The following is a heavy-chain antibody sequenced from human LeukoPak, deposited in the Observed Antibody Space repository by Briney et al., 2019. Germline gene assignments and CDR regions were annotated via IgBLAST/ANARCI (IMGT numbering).Heavy chain of an antibody. Sequence: GGSLRLSCAASGFTFSSYAMHWVRQAPGKGLEYVSAISSNGGSTYYANSVKGRFTISRDNSKNTPYLQMGSLRAEDMAVYYCAKVSELGLRYFDWSTDYWGQGTLVTVSS. D-gene: IGHD3-9*01. CDR3: AKVSELGLRYFDWSTDY. J-gene: IGHJ4*02. V-gene: IGHV3-64*01. CDR1: GFTFSSYA. CDR2: ISSNGGST.